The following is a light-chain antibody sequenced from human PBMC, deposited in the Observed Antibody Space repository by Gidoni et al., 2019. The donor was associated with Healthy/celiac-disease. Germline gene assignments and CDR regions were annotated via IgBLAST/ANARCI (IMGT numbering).Light chain of an antibody. J-gene: IGKJ1*01. CDR2: GAS. Sequence: EIVLTPSPGTLSLSPGERATLSCRASQSVSSSYLAWYQQQPGQAPRLLIYGASSSATGIPDRFSGSGSGTDFTLTISRLEPEDFAVYYCQQYGSSPPWTFGQGTKVEIK. CDR1: QSVSSSY. CDR3: QQYGSSPPWT. V-gene: IGKV3-20*01.